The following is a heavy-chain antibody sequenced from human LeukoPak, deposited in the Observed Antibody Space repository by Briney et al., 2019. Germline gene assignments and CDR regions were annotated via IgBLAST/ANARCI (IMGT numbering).Heavy chain of an antibody. J-gene: IGHJ4*02. CDR2: FRGSGVAT. Sequence: GGSLRLSCAASGFTFSSYAMNWVRQAPGKGLKWVSGFRGSGVATFYADSVKGRFTISRDNAKNSLYLQMNSLRAEDTAVYYCARVQKSRKSVASAVDCWGQGTVVIVSS. CDR3: ARVQKSRKSVASAVDC. D-gene: IGHD5-12*01. CDR1: GFTFSSYA. V-gene: IGHV3-23*01.